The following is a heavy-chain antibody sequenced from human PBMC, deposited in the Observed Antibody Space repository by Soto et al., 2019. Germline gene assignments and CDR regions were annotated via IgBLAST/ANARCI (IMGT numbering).Heavy chain of an antibody. CDR1: GYSLTNYG. D-gene: IGHD2-2*01. Sequence: QIQLVQSGAEVKKPGASVKVSCKASGYSLTNYGTSWVLQAPGQVLEGMGWSAYNGNTNYAQKFQGRVAMTTDTSASTAFMELRGLRSDDTATYFCARGGYCSSRSCPQLDHWGQGTLVTVSS. J-gene: IGHJ4*02. CDR3: ARGGYCSSRSCPQLDH. CDR2: SAYNGNT. V-gene: IGHV1-18*01.